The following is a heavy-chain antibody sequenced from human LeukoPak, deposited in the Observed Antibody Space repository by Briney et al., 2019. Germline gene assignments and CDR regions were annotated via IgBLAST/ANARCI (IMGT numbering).Heavy chain of an antibody. V-gene: IGHV4-34*01. J-gene: IGHJ5*02. CDR2: INHSGST. Sequence: SETLSLTCAVYGGSFSGYYWSWIRQPPGKGLEWIGEINHSGSTNYNPSLKSRVTISVDTSRNQFSLKLGSVTAADTAVYYCARGGWRFLEWRQRFDPWGQGTLVTVSS. CDR3: ARGGWRFLEWRQRFDP. CDR1: GGSFSGYY. D-gene: IGHD3-3*01.